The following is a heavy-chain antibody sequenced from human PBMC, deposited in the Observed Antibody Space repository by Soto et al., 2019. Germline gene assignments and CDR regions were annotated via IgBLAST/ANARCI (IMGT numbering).Heavy chain of an antibody. V-gene: IGHV4-59*08. CDR2: IYYSGST. D-gene: IGHD4-17*01. J-gene: IGHJ4*02. CDR3: ARHNYGDYVLDY. CDR1: GDSISNYY. Sequence: QVQLQESGPGLVKPSETLSLTCTVSGDSISNYYWSWIRQPPGKGLEWIGYIYYSGSTNYNPSLKSRVTISVDTSKNQFSLKLSSVTAADTAVYYCARHNYGDYVLDYWGQGTLVTVSS.